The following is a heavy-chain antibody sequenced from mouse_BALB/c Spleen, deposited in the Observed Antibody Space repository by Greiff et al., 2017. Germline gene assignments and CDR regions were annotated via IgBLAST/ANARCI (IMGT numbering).Heavy chain of an antibody. Sequence: QVQLQQSGAELAKPGASVKMSCKASGYTFTSYWMHWVKQRPGQGLEWIGYINPSTGYTEYNQKFKDKATLTADKSSSTAYMQLSSLTSEDSAVYYCARGPIAYWGQGTLVTVSA. CDR1: GYTFTSYW. CDR2: INPSTGYT. J-gene: IGHJ3*01. CDR3: ARGPIAY. V-gene: IGHV1-7*01.